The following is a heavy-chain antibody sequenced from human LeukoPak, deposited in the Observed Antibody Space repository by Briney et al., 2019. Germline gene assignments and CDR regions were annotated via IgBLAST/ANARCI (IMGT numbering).Heavy chain of an antibody. CDR1: GGTFSSYA. D-gene: IGHD1-1*01. J-gene: IGHJ5*02. CDR2: IIPIFGTA. CDR3: AREVEGMSNWNSGYNWFDP. Sequence: ASVKVSCKASGGTFSSYAISWVRQAPGQGLEWMGGIIPIFGTANYAQKFQGRVTITTDESTSTAYMELSSLRSEDTAVYYCAREVEGMSNWNSGYNWFDPWGQGTLVTVSS. V-gene: IGHV1-69*05.